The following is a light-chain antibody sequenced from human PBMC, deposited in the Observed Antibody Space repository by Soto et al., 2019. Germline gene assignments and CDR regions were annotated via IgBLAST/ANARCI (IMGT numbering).Light chain of an antibody. CDR3: QHYIGYSGM. Sequence: DIQMTQSPSTLSASVGDRVTITCRASQSLNSWLAWYQHKPGKAPKLLIHKASILASGVPSRFSGSDSGAAFPLSISSLQPDDFATYSCQHYIGYSGMFGQGTKVDIK. CDR2: KAS. J-gene: IGKJ1*01. CDR1: QSLNSW. V-gene: IGKV1-5*03.